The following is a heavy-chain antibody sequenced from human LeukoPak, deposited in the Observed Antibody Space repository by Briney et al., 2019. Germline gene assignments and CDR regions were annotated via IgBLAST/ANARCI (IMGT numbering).Heavy chain of an antibody. V-gene: IGHV3-33*07. J-gene: IGHJ4*02. CDR3: ATVRSCSGGDCYYLDY. Sequence: GFTXXXYGMXXVRQAPGKGLEWVAVIWYDGSNKYYADSVKGRFTISRDNSKNTLYLQMNSLRAEDTAVYYCATVRSCSGGDCYYLDYWGQGTLVTVSS. D-gene: IGHD2-21*02. CDR1: GFTXXXYG. CDR2: IWYDGSNK.